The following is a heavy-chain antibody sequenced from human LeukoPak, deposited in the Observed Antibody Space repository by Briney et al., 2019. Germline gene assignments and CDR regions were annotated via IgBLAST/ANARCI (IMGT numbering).Heavy chain of an antibody. V-gene: IGHV4-31*03. CDR2: IHYSGST. CDR3: ARDRGVVAADYYYALDV. D-gene: IGHD2-15*01. CDR1: GGSISSGGYY. Sequence: SQTLSLTCTVSGGSISSGGYYWSWIRQHPGKGLEWIGYIHYSGSTSYNPSLKSRVTISADTSGNHFSLRLSSVTAADTAVYYCARDRGVVAADYYYALDVWGQGTTVTVSS. J-gene: IGHJ6*02.